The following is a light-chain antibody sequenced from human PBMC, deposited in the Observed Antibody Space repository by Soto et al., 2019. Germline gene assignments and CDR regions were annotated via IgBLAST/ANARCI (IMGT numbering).Light chain of an antibody. Sequence: QSALTQPASVSGSPGQSITISCTGTSSDVGAYNYVSWYQQHPGKAPKLMIFEVSDRPSGVSNRFSGSKSGNTASLTISGLQAEDEDDYYCRSYTSSNTLVFGGGTKLTVL. CDR3: RSYTSSNTLV. J-gene: IGLJ2*01. CDR2: EVS. V-gene: IGLV2-14*01. CDR1: SSDVGAYNY.